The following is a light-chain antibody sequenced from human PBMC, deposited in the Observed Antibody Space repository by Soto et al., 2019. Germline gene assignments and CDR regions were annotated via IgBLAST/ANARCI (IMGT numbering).Light chain of an antibody. Sequence: EIELTQSPATLSLSPGERATLSRRASQSVSSFLVWYQQKPGQAPRLLIYDAVNRVTGIPARFSGSGSGTDFTLTISSLEPEDFAVYYCQHRSNWPRLTFGGGTKVDIK. CDR3: QHRSNWPRLT. CDR1: QSVSSF. J-gene: IGKJ4*01. V-gene: IGKV3-11*01. CDR2: DAV.